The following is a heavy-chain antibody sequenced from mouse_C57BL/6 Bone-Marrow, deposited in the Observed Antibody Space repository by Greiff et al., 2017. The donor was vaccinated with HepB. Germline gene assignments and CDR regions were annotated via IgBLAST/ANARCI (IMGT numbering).Heavy chain of an antibody. V-gene: IGHV5-9-1*02. J-gene: IGHJ1*03. D-gene: IGHD1-1*01. CDR1: GFTFSSYA. Sequence: EVQLVESGEGLVKPGGSLKLSCAASGFTFSSYAMSWVRQTPEKRLEWVAYISSGGDYIYYADTVKGRFTISRDNARNTLYLQMSSLKSEDTAMYYCTRDHYTRGLEYFDVWGTGTTVTVSS. CDR3: TRDHYTRGLEYFDV. CDR2: ISSGGDYI.